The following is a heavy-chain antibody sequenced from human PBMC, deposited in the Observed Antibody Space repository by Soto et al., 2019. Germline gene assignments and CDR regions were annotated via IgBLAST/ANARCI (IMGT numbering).Heavy chain of an antibody. J-gene: IGHJ4*02. V-gene: IGHV3-30*18. Sequence: QVPLVESGGGVVQPGRSLRLSCAASGFTFSSYGMHWVRQAPGKGLEWVAIISYDGINNYYANSVKGRLTISRDNYKNTLYLQMNSLSAEDTAVYYCAKSMYDWDDGFLDYWGQGTLVTVSS. D-gene: IGHD1-1*01. CDR2: ISYDGINN. CDR3: AKSMYDWDDGFLDY. CDR1: GFTFSSYG.